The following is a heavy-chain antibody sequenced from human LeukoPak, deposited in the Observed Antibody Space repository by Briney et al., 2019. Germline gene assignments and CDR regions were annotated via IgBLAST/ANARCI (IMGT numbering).Heavy chain of an antibody. Sequence: SETLSRTCTVSAVSSSSGSYYWSCIRQPAGKGREWIELIYNSASTNYNPSLKSRVTISVDTSKNQFSLKRSSVTAADTAVYYCARDIMDVWGKGTTVTVSS. CDR1: AVSSSSGSYY. V-gene: IGHV4-61*02. J-gene: IGHJ6*04. CDR2: IYNSAST. CDR3: ARDIMDV.